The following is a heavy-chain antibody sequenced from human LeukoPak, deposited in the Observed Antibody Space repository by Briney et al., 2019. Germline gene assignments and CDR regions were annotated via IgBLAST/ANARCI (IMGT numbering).Heavy chain of an antibody. Sequence: SETLSLTCTVSGGSISSYSYYWGWIRQPPGKGLEWIGSMYHNGSTYYNPSLKSRVTISVDTSKNQFSLKLSSVTAADTAVYYCARGPYGDFTRRYFQHWGQGTLVTVSS. D-gene: IGHD4-17*01. CDR2: MYHNGST. CDR1: GGSISSYSYY. V-gene: IGHV4-39*07. CDR3: ARGPYGDFTRRYFQH. J-gene: IGHJ1*01.